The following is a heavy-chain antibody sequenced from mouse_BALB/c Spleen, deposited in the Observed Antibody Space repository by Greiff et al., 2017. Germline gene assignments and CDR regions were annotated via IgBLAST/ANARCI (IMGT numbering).Heavy chain of an antibody. Sequence: DVHLVESGGGLVKPGGSLKLSCAASGFTFSSYAMSWVRQTPEKRLEWVATISSGGSYTYYPDSVKGRFTISRDNAKNTLYLQMSSLRSEDTAMYYCARRGGSSSYAMDYWGQGTSVTVSS. CDR1: GFTFSSYA. D-gene: IGHD1-1*01. V-gene: IGHV5-9-3*01. J-gene: IGHJ4*01. CDR3: ARRGGSSSYAMDY. CDR2: ISSGGSYT.